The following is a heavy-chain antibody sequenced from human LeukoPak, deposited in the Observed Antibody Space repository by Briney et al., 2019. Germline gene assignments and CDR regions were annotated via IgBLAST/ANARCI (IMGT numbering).Heavy chain of an antibody. CDR1: GGTFSSYV. J-gene: IGHJ3*02. D-gene: IGHD3-9*01. V-gene: IGHV1-69*05. CDR2: IIPIFGTA. CDR3: ARVPVLRYFDWLPRDAFDI. Sequence: GASVKVSCKASGGTFSSYVINWVRQAPGQGLEWMGGIIPIFGTANYAQKFQGRVTITTDESASAAYLELSSLRSEDTAVYYCARVPVLRYFDWLPRDAFDIWGQGTMVTVSS.